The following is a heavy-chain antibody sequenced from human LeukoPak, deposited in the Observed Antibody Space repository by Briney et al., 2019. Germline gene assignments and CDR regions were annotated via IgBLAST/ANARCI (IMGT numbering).Heavy chain of an antibody. CDR1: GGTLSSYA. V-gene: IGHV1-69*10. CDR3: ARDPALEGTEDYRDFGGVESVDAFDV. Sequence: ASVKVSCKASGGTLSSYALSWMRQAPGQGLEWMGRVIPMFDVRDYAEKFQGRITLTADTSTGMAYMELSSLTSDDTAVYYCARDPALEGTEDYRDFGGVESVDAFDVWGQGTMVTVFS. D-gene: IGHD4-23*01. CDR2: VIPMFDVR. J-gene: IGHJ3*01.